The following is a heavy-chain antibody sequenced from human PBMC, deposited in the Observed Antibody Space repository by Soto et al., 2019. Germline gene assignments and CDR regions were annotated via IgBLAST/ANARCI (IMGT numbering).Heavy chain of an antibody. J-gene: IGHJ6*02. D-gene: IGHD1-1*01. CDR2: IFYSGTT. Sequence: TLSLTCTVSGDSISSADYYWSWIRQTPGKGLEWIGHIFYSGTTYYNPSLKSRLTISVDASKNHFSLRLTSVTAADTAVYYCARDLWVEPELYYYGMDVWGQGTTVTVSS. CDR1: GDSISSADYY. CDR3: ARDLWVEPELYYYGMDV. V-gene: IGHV4-30-4*01.